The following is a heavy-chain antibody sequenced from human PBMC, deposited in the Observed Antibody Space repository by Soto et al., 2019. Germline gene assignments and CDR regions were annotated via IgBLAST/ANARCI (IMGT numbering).Heavy chain of an antibody. CDR2: IIPILGIA. V-gene: IGHV1-69*02. D-gene: IGHD1-26*01. Sequence: QVQLVQSGAEVKKPGSSVKVSCKASGGTFSSYTISWVRQAPGQGLEWMGRIIPILGIANYAQKFQGRVTITADKSTSTAYMDLSSLRSEDTAVYYCARGRAGENAFDIWGQGTMVTVSS. CDR3: ARGRAGENAFDI. CDR1: GGTFSSYT. J-gene: IGHJ3*02.